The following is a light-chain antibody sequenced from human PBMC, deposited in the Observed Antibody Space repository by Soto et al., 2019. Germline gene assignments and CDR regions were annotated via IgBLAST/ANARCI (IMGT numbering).Light chain of an antibody. Sequence: IALTQSPLSLPVTPGEPASISCRSSQTLLHGNGYNYLDWYLPKPGQSPQLLIYLGSNRASGVPDRFSSSGSGTDFTLKISSVEAEDVGIFYCMQGLLPMYTFGQGTTL. V-gene: IGKV2-28*01. CDR1: QTLLHGNGYNY. CDR3: MQGLLPMYT. J-gene: IGKJ2*01. CDR2: LGS.